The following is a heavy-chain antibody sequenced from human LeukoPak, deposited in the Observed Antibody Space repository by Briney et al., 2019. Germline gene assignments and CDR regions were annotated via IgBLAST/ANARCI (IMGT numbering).Heavy chain of an antibody. V-gene: IGHV3-21*01. CDR1: RFTFSSYS. CDR3: ARVGPRVNPDYYYYYMDV. Sequence: GGSLRLSCAASRFTFSSYSMNWVRQAPGKGLEWASSISSSSSYIYYADSVKGRFSISRDNAKKSLYLQMNSLRAEDTAVYYCARVGPRVNPDYYYYYMDVWGKGTTVTVSS. D-gene: IGHD1-14*01. J-gene: IGHJ6*03. CDR2: ISSSSSYI.